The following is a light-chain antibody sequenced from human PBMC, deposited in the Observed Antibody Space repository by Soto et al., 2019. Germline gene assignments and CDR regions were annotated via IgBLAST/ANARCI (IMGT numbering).Light chain of an antibody. CDR3: QQYNNWLQT. CDR2: GAS. V-gene: IGKV3-15*01. Sequence: DILLTQSPATLPVSPGERATLSCRASQSVGRNIAWFQQKPGQAPRLLIYGASTRATGIPARISGSGSGTEFTLTISSLQSEDFAVYYCQQYNNWLQTFGQGSMV. CDR1: QSVGRN. J-gene: IGKJ1*01.